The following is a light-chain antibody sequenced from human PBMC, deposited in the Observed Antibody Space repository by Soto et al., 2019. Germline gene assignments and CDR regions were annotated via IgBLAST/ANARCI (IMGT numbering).Light chain of an antibody. Sequence: DIQMTQSPSTLSASVGDRVTITCRASQTISSWLAWYQQKPGKAPKLLIYKAYTLKSGVQSRFSGSGSGTEFTLTIRSLQPDDFATYYCKHYNSYSEALGQGTKVDIK. CDR3: KHYNSYSEA. V-gene: IGKV1-5*03. CDR1: QTISSW. CDR2: KAY. J-gene: IGKJ1*01.